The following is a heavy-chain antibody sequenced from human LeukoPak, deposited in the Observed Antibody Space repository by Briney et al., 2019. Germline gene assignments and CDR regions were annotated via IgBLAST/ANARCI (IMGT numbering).Heavy chain of an antibody. CDR2: ISYDGSNK. Sequence: GGSLRLSCAASGFTFSSYAMHWVRQAPGKGLEWVAVISYDGSNKYYADSVKGRFTISRDNSKNTLYLQMNSLRAEDTAVYYCAREDDSSGYYGAYYFDYWGQGTLVTVSS. J-gene: IGHJ4*02. V-gene: IGHV3-30-3*01. CDR1: GFTFSSYA. D-gene: IGHD3-22*01. CDR3: AREDDSSGYYGAYYFDY.